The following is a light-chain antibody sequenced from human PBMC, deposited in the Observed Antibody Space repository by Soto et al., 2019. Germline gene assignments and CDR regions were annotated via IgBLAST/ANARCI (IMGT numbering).Light chain of an antibody. J-gene: IGKJ1*01. V-gene: IGKV3-20*01. CDR3: QQYGSSGT. Sequence: EIVLTQSPGTLSLSPGERATLSCRASQSVSNNYLAWYQQKPGQAPRLLIYDTSTRAPGIAARFSGSGSGTDFTFTISRLEPEDFAVYYCQQYGSSGTFGQGTKVDIK. CDR2: DTS. CDR1: QSVSNNY.